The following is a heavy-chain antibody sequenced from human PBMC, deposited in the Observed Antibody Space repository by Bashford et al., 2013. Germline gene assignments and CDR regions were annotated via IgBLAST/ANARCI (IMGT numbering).Heavy chain of an antibody. Sequence: VRQAPGKGLEWVGRIKSKTDGGTTDYAAPVKGRFTISRDDSKNTAYLQMNSLKTEDTAVYYCTSFDYNSPSYYFDYWGQGTLVTVSS. D-gene: IGHD1-14*01. J-gene: IGHJ4*02. V-gene: IGHV3-15*01. CDR3: TSFDYNSPSYYFDY. CDR2: IKSKTDGGTT.